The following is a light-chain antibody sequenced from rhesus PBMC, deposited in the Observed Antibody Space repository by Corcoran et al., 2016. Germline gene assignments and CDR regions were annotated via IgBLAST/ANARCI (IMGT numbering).Light chain of an antibody. CDR1: QGINKE. V-gene: IGKV1-94*01. J-gene: IGKJ2*01. Sequence: DIQMTQSPSSLSASVGDRVTVTCRASQGINKELSWYQQKPGKVLTLLIYSASSLQAGVSSRFSGSGSGTEYTLNISSLQPEDVATYYCLQDYTTPFSFGQGTKVEIK. CDR2: SAS. CDR3: LQDYTTPFS.